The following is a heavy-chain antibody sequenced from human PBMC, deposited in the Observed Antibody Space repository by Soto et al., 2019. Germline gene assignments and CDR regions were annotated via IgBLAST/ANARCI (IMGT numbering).Heavy chain of an antibody. CDR2: IYYSGST. CDR3: ARVVWRRTYLAVPYSNYTMGYYYMDV. CDR1: GGSISSYY. V-gene: IGHV4-59*08. D-gene: IGHD4-4*01. Sequence: SETLSLTCTVSGGSISSYYWSWIRQPPGKGLEWIGYIYYSGSTNYNPSLKSRVTISVDTSKNQFSLKLSSVTAADTAVYYCARVVWRRTYLAVPYSNYTMGYYYMDVWGKGTTVTVSS. J-gene: IGHJ6*03.